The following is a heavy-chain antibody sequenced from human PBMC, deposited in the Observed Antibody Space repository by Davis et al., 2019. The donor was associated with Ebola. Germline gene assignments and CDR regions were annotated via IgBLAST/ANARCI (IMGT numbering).Heavy chain of an antibody. CDR2: IYYSGST. Sequence: PSETLSLTCTVSGGSVSSGSYYWSWIRQPPGKGLEWIGYIYYSGSTNYNPSLKSRVTISVDTSKNQFSLKLSSVTAADTAVYYCARDAMIPLWGQGTLVTVSS. J-gene: IGHJ4*02. V-gene: IGHV4-61*01. D-gene: IGHD2-2*01. CDR1: GGSVSSGSYY. CDR3: ARDAMIPL.